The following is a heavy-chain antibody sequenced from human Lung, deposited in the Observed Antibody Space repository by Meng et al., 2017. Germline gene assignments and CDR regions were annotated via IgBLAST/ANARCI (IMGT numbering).Heavy chain of an antibody. CDR2: ISGYNGNT. CDR1: GYTFTSYG. D-gene: IGHD2-2*01. CDR3: ARDRYCSTTSCTGWFDP. V-gene: IGHV1-18*01. J-gene: IGHJ5*02. Sequence: QVQLVQSGDEVKKPGAAVKVSCKAAGYTFTSYGISWVRQAPGQGLEWMGWISGYNGNTNYAQKFQGRVTMTTDISTSTAYMELRSLRSDDTAVYYCARDRYCSTTSCTGWFDPWGQGTLVTVSS.